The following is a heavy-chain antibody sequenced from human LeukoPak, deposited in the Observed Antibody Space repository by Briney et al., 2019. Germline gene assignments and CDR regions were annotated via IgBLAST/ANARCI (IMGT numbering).Heavy chain of an antibody. Sequence: GGSLRLSCVASGFTFSSYAMTWVRQAPGKGLEWVSGISGSGGSTYYADSVKGRFTFSRDNSKNTLCLQMNSLRAEDTAVYYCAKALASAPVDCWGQGTLVTVSS. J-gene: IGHJ4*02. D-gene: IGHD2-15*01. V-gene: IGHV3-23*01. CDR1: GFTFSSYA. CDR2: ISGSGGST. CDR3: AKALASAPVDC.